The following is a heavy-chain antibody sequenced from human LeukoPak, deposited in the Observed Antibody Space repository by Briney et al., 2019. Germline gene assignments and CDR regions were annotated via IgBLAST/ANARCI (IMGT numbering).Heavy chain of an antibody. J-gene: IGHJ4*02. CDR1: GFTFGDYA. D-gene: IGHD6-19*01. Sequence: SGGSLRLSCTASGFTFGDYAMSWFRQAPGKGLEWVGFIRSKAYGGTTEYAASVKGRFTISTDDSKSIVYLQMNGLKTDDTAVYYCTGLKGTGWPIDYWGEGTLVTVSS. CDR2: IRSKAYGGTT. CDR3: TGLKGTGWPIDY. V-gene: IGHV3-49*03.